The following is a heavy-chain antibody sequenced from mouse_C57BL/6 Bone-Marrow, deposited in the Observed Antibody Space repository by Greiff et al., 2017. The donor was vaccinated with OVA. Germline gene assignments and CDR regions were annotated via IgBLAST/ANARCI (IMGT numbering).Heavy chain of an antibody. CDR2: INYDGSST. Sequence: EVQLQQSEGGLVQPGSSMKLSCTASGFTFSDYYMAWVRQVPEKGLEWVANINYDGSSTYYLDSLKSRFIISRDNAKNILYLQMSSLKSEDTATYYCARDGDYSNYLDVWGTGTTVTVSS. D-gene: IGHD2-5*01. J-gene: IGHJ1*03. CDR1: GFTFSDYY. V-gene: IGHV5-16*01. CDR3: ARDGDYSNYLDV.